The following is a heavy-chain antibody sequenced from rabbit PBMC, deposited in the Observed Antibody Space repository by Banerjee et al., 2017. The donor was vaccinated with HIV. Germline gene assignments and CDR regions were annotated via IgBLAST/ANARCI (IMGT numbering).Heavy chain of an antibody. CDR3: ARGLAGYGGYGADDL. CDR2: IYTGDGST. D-gene: IGHD7-1*01. Sequence: QSLEESGGDLVKPGASLTLTCTASGFTISSSYWISWVRQAPGKGLEWIGCIYTGDGSTYYASWAKGRFTISKTSSTTVTLQMPSLTAADTATYFCARGLAGYGGYGADDLWGPGTLVTVS. CDR1: GFTISSSYW. J-gene: IGHJ4*01. V-gene: IGHV1S40*01.